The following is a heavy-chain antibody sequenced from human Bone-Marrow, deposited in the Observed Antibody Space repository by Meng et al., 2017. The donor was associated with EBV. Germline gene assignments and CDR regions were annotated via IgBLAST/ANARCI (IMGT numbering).Heavy chain of an antibody. CDR1: GGAFINSA. D-gene: IGHD3-10*01. J-gene: IGHJ4*02. Sequence: VQSGGGVKRPSSSVKVSCKASGGAFINSAISWVRQAPGQGLEWMGGFIPILGTPNYAQKYQDRVTITADESTSTAYMELSGLRSEDTAVYYCARESGRGYTPDFWGQGTLVTVSS. CDR2: FIPILGTP. V-gene: IGHV1-69*01. CDR3: ARESGRGYTPDF.